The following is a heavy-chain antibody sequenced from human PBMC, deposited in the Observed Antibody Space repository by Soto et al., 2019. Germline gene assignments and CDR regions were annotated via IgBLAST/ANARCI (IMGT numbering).Heavy chain of an antibody. Sequence: SETLSLTCAVYGGSFSGYYWSWIRQPPGKGLEWIGEINHSGSTNYNPSLKSRVTISVDTSKNQFSLKLSSVTAADTAVYYCARARSRVEDYWGQGTLVTVSS. D-gene: IGHD2-15*01. CDR1: GGSFSGYY. J-gene: IGHJ4*02. CDR3: ARARSRVEDY. V-gene: IGHV4-34*01. CDR2: INHSGST.